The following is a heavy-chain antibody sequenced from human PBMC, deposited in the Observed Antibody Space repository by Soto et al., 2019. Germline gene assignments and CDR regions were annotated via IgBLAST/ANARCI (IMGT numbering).Heavy chain of an antibody. V-gene: IGHV3-15*01. CDR2: IKSKTDGGTT. CDR3: ATDVRGVWGDY. Sequence: GGSLRLSCAASGFTFSNAYMSWVRQAPGKGLEWVGRIKSKTDGGTTDHAAPVKGRFTISRDDSKNTLYLQMNSLKTEDTAVYYCATDVRGVWGDYWGQGTLVTVSS. CDR1: GFTFSNAY. J-gene: IGHJ4*02. D-gene: IGHD3-10*02.